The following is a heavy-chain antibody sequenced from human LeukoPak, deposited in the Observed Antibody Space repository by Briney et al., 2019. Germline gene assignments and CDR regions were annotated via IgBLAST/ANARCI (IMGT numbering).Heavy chain of an antibody. CDR1: GFTFSSDA. CDR2: ISGSGGST. V-gene: IGHV3-23*01. Sequence: GGSLRLSCIGTGFTFSSDAMGWVRQAPGKGLEWVSGISGSGGSTYYADSVKGRFTISRDNSKNTLYLQMNSLRAEDTAVYYCARGSTEFDIWGQGTMVTVSS. J-gene: IGHJ3*02. CDR3: ARGSTEFDI. D-gene: IGHD2-2*01.